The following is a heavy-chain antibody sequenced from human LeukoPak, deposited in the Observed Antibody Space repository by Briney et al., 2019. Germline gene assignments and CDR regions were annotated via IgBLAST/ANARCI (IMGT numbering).Heavy chain of an antibody. J-gene: IGHJ4*02. Sequence: PSETLSLTCAVYGGSFSGYYWSWIRQPPGKGLEWIGEINHSGSTNYNPSLKSRVTISVDTSKNQFSLKLSSVTAADTAVYYCAKDLESLRYFDWLPDYWGQGTLVTVSS. CDR2: INHSGST. CDR3: AKDLESLRYFDWLPDY. V-gene: IGHV4-34*01. D-gene: IGHD3-9*01. CDR1: GGSFSGYY.